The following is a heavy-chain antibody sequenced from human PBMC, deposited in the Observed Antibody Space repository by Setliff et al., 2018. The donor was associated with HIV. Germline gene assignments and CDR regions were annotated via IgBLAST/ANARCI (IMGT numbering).Heavy chain of an antibody. CDR3: ARGVVAYDYSDLISLHYFDY. CDR1: GGSISSNSYF. CDR2: IYYSGTT. Sequence: SETLSLTCSVSGGSISSNSYFWGWIRQPPGRGLEWIGTIYYSGTTYYIPSLKSRVTISVDTSKNQFSLKLSSVTAADTAVYYCARGVVAYDYSDLISLHYFDYWGQGTLVTVSS. D-gene: IGHD4-4*01. V-gene: IGHV4-39*07. J-gene: IGHJ4*02.